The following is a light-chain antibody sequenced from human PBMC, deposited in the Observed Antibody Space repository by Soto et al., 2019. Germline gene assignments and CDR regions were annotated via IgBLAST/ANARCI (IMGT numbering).Light chain of an antibody. Sequence: QSVLTQPPSVSAAPGQKVTISCSGSSSNIGNNYVSWYQQFPGTAPKLLIYENNKRPSGIPDRFSGSKSGTSATLGITGLQTGDEADYYCGTWDSSLSAWVFGGGTKVTVL. J-gene: IGLJ3*02. CDR1: SSNIGNNY. CDR2: ENN. V-gene: IGLV1-51*02. CDR3: GTWDSSLSAWV.